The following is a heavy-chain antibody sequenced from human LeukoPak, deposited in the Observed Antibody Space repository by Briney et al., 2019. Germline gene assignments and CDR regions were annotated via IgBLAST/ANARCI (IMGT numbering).Heavy chain of an antibody. J-gene: IGHJ4*02. D-gene: IGHD2-2*01. V-gene: IGHV3-7*01. Sequence: PGGSLRLSCSASGFTFSNYWMSWVRQAPGKGLEWVANIKQDESEKYYVDSVKGRFTIYRDNAKSSLYLQMHSLRAEDTAVYYCARALDSSSSRYQAFEEWGQGTLVTVSS. CDR1: GFTFSNYW. CDR2: IKQDESEK. CDR3: ARALDSSSSRYQAFEE.